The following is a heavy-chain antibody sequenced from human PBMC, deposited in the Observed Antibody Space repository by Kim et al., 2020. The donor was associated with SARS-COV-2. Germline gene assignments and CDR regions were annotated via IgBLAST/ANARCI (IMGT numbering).Heavy chain of an antibody. J-gene: IGHJ6*02. Sequence: GGSLRLSCAASGFTFSTYAMSWVRQAPGKGLEWVSLISAGGTKIYYADSVKGRFTISRDNPKNTLYLQMNSLRTEDTAIYYCAKNRPIYNIMGGLDVWGQGTTVTVSS. CDR3: AKNRPIYNIMGGLDV. CDR1: GFTFSTYA. V-gene: IGHV3-23*01. CDR2: ISAGGTKI. D-gene: IGHD1-20*01.